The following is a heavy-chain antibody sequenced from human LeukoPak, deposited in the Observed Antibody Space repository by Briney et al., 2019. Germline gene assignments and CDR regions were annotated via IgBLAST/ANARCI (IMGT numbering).Heavy chain of an antibody. CDR3: VRPDRIFGVPAAFDA. CDR2: IIPKYSAS. V-gene: IGHV1-69*13. Sequence: SVKVCCKASAGSFTVYPINWVRQAPGQGLEWLGGIIPKYSASNYAQAFQGRVTITADESTNTVYMEMSGLRPDDTAVYYCVRPDRIFGVPAAFDAWGQGTLVAVSS. J-gene: IGHJ3*01. CDR1: AGSFTVYP. D-gene: IGHD3-3*02.